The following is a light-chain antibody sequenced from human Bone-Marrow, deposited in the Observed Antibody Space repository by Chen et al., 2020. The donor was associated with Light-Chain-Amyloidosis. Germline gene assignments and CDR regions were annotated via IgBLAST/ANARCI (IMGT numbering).Light chain of an antibody. CDR1: SSDVGGDNN. J-gene: IGLJ1*01. CDR3: SSYTITNTLV. CDR2: EVT. Sequence: QSALTQPASVSGAPGQSITISCTGTSSDVGGDNNVSWYQQHPDKAPKLMIYEVTNRPSWVPDRFSGSKSDNTASLTISGLQPEDEADYFCSSYTITNTLVFGSGTRVTVL. V-gene: IGLV2-14*01.